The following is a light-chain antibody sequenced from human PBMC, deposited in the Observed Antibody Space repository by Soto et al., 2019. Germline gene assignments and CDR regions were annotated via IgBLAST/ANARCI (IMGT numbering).Light chain of an antibody. CDR3: QHYNSYSEA. V-gene: IGKV1-5*03. CDR2: KAS. Sequence: DSPITQSLSTLSTSVGDRVTMTCRASQTISSWLAWYQQKPGKAPKLLIYKASTLKSGVPSRFSGSGSGTEFTLTISSLQPDDFATYYCQHYNSYSEAFGQGSKA. CDR1: QTISSW. J-gene: IGKJ1*01.